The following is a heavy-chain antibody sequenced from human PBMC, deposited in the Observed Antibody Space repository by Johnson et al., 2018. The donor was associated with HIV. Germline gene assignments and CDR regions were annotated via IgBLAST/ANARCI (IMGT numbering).Heavy chain of an antibody. CDR1: GFTFSSYA. J-gene: IGHJ3*01. V-gene: IGHV3-30*04. D-gene: IGHD1-7*01. Sequence: QEQLVESGGGVVQPGRSLRLSCAASGFTFSSYAMHWVRQAPGKGLEWVAVISYDGSGFDTYYADSVKGRFTISRDNAKNSLFLQMNGLRAEDTAVYYCARAPYNWNLGLFDAFDVWGQGTKVTVSA. CDR3: ARAPYNWNLGLFDAFDV. CDR2: ISYDGSGFDT.